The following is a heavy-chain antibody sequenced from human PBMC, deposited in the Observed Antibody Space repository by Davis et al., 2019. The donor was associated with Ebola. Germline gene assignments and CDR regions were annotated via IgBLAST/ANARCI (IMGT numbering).Heavy chain of an antibody. CDR2: IIPIFGTA. CDR3: ARSGAYYDFWSGYFDFDY. Sequence: SVKVSCKASGYTFTSYYMHWVRQAPGQGLEWMGGIIPIFGTANYAQKFQGRVTITADESTSTAYMELSSLRSEDTAVYYCARSGAYYDFWSGYFDFDYWGQGTLVTVSS. D-gene: IGHD3-3*01. V-gene: IGHV1-69*13. CDR1: GYTFTSYY. J-gene: IGHJ4*02.